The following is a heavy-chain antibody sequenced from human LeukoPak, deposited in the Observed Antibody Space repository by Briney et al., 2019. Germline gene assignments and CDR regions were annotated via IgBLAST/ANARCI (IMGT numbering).Heavy chain of an antibody. J-gene: IGHJ4*02. CDR1: GGSISSYY. CDR2: IYYSGST. Sequence: PSETLSLTCTVSGGSISSYYWSWIRQPPGKGLEWIGYIYYSGSTNYNPSLKSRVTISVDTSKNQFSLKLSSVTAADTAVYYCARHGDGSGSYYYFDYWGQGTLVTVSS. CDR3: ARHGDGSGSYYYFDY. D-gene: IGHD3-10*01. V-gene: IGHV4-59*08.